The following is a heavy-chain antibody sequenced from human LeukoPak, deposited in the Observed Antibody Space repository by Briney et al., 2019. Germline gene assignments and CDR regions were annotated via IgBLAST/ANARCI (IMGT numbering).Heavy chain of an antibody. CDR3: ARDRTTVTTYYFDY. Sequence: ASVKVSCKASGYTFTSYGISWVRQAPGQGLEWMGWISAYNGNTNYAQKLQGRVTMTTDTCTSTAYMELRSLRSDDTAVYYCARDRTTVTTYYFDYWGQGTLVTVSS. D-gene: IGHD4-17*01. CDR2: ISAYNGNT. V-gene: IGHV1-18*01. J-gene: IGHJ4*02. CDR1: GYTFTSYG.